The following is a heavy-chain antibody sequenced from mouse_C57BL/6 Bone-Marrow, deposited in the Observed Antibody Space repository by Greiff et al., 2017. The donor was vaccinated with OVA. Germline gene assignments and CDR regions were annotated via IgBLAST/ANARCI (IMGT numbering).Heavy chain of an antibody. Sequence: EVKLEESGGGLVQPGGSLSLSCAASGFTFTDYYMSWVRQPPGKALEWLGFIRNTANGYTTEYSASVKGRFTISRDNSQSILYLQMNALRAEDSATYYSARFYGSSYVWYFDVGGTGTTVTVSA. V-gene: IGHV7-3*01. CDR2: IRNTANGYTT. D-gene: IGHD1-1*01. CDR1: GFTFTDYY. J-gene: IGHJ1*03. CDR3: ARFYGSSYVWYFDV.